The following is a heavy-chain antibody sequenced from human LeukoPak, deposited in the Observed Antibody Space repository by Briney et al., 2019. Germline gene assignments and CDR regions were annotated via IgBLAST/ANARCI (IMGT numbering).Heavy chain of an antibody. V-gene: IGHV4-38-2*02. D-gene: IGHD3-10*01. CDR1: GYSISSGYC. CDR2: ICRSGRT. Sequence: SETLSLTCAVSGYSISSGYCWAWIRQPPGKGLEWIGSICRSGRTYYNPSLKSRVTISVDTSKNQFSLRVTSVTAADTAVYYCARDGENSGYWGQGTLVTVSS. J-gene: IGHJ4*02. CDR3: ARDGENSGY.